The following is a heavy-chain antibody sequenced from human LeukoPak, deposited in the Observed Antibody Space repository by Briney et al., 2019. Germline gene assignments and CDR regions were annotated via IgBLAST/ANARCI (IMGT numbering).Heavy chain of an antibody. D-gene: IGHD1-26*01. CDR2: INHSGST. J-gene: IGHJ6*02. Sequence: PSETLSLTCAVYGGSFSGYYWSWIRQPPGKGLEWIGEINHSGSTNYNPSLKSRVTISVDTSKNQFSLKLSSVTAADTAVYYCARGRASESSLYYYYYYGMDVWGQGTTVTVSS. CDR1: GGSFSGYY. CDR3: ARGRASESSLYYYYYYGMDV. V-gene: IGHV4-34*01.